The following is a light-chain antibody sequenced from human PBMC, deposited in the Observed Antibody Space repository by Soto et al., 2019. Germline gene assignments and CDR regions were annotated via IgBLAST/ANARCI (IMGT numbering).Light chain of an antibody. V-gene: IGLV2-8*01. CDR3: SSYAGSNEGV. Sequence: QSVLTQPPSASGSPGQSVTISCTGTSSDVGGYNYVSWYQQYPGKAPKLMIYEVSKRPSGVPDRFSGSKSGNTASLTVSGLQAEDEADYYCSSYAGSNEGVVGTGTKVTVL. CDR1: SSDVGGYNY. CDR2: EVS. J-gene: IGLJ1*01.